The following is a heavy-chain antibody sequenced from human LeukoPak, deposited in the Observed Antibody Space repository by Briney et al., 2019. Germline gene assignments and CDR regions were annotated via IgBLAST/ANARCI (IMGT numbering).Heavy chain of an antibody. Sequence: SETLSLTCAVSGGSISSSNWWSWVRQPPGKGLEWIGEIYHSGSTNYNPSLKSRVTISVDKSKNQFSLKLSSVTAADTAVYYCARVGWYHGRYYFDYWGQGTLVTVSS. CDR2: IYHSGST. CDR3: ARVGWYHGRYYFDY. D-gene: IGHD2-15*01. V-gene: IGHV4-4*02. CDR1: GGSISSSNW. J-gene: IGHJ4*02.